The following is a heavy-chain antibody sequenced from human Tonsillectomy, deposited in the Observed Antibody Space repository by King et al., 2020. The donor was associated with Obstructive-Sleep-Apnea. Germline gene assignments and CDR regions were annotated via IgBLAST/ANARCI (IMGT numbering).Heavy chain of an antibody. CDR3: ARNWEYYDGIELLYGMDV. V-gene: IGHV1-8*01. J-gene: IGHJ6*02. Sequence: QLVQSGAEVRKPGASVKVSCKASGYTFTSYDIHWVRQATGQGLEWMGWMNPNSGNTGYAQNFQGRVTMTRNTSMSTAYMELSSLTSDDTAVYYCARNWEYYDGIELLYGMDVWGQGTTVTVSS. D-gene: IGHD3-22*01. CDR2: MNPNSGNT. CDR1: GYTFTSYD.